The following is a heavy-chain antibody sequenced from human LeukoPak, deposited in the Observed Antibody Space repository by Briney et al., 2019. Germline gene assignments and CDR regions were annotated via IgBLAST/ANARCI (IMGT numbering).Heavy chain of an antibody. J-gene: IGHJ5*02. CDR1: GGTFSSYA. CDR3: ARDTVTRGGWFDP. D-gene: IGHD4-17*01. CDR2: IIPIFGTA. V-gene: IGHV1-69*13. Sequence: GASVKVSCKASGGTFSSYAISWVRQAPGQGLEWMGGIIPIFGTANYAQKFQGRVTITADESTSTAYMELSRLRSDDTAVYYCARDTVTRGGWFDPWGQGTLVTVSS.